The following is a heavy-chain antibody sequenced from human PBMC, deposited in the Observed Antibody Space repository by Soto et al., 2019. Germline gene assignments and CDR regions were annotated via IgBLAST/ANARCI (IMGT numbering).Heavy chain of an antibody. J-gene: IGHJ4*02. Sequence: SETLSLTCTVSGGSISSYYWSWIRQPPGKGLEWIGYIYYSGSTNYDPSLKSRVTISVDTSKNQFSLKLSSVTAADTAVYYCGRRTIYDYYFDYWGQGTLVTVSS. D-gene: IGHD5-12*01. CDR3: GRRTIYDYYFDY. CDR1: GGSISSYY. V-gene: IGHV4-59*01. CDR2: IYYSGST.